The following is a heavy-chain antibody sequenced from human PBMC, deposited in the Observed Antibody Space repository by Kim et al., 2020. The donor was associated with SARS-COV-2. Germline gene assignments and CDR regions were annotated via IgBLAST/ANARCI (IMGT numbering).Heavy chain of an antibody. CDR2: ISYDGSNK. V-gene: IGHV3-30-3*01. J-gene: IGHJ6*02. CDR3: ARATWSRRRGLTYSYYGMDV. CDR1: GFTFSSCA. Sequence: GGSLRLSCAASGFTFSSCAIHWVRQAPGKGLEWVAVISYDGSNKNYADSVKGRFTISRDNSKNTMYLQMNSLRAEDTALYYFARATWSRRRGLTYSYYGMDVWGQGTTVTVSS. D-gene: IGHD3-10*01.